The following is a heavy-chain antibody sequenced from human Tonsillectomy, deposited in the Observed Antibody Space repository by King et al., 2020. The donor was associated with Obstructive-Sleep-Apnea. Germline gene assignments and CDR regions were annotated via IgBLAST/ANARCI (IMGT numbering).Heavy chain of an antibody. D-gene: IGHD4-17*01. CDR3: ARDVNGDSVFFDS. CDR2: INYRGST. V-gene: IGHV4-39*07. Sequence: QLQESGPGLVKPSETLSLTCSVSGGSMSRSGYYWGWIRQPPGKGLEWMGRINYRGSTYYNPSLKSRVTISVDASLNQFSLKLISVTAADTAMYYCARDVNGDSVFFDSWGQGTLVTVSS. CDR1: GGSMSRSGYY. J-gene: IGHJ4*02.